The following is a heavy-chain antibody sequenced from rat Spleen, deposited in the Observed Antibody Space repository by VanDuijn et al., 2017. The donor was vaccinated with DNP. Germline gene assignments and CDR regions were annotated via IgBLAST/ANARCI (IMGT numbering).Heavy chain of an antibody. CDR3: ARSWGDDGYPPFAY. Sequence: EVQLVESGGGLVQPGRSLKLSCAASGFTFSDYNMAWVRQAPKKGLEWVATIIYDGSRTYYRDSVKGRFTISRDNAKSTLYLQMDSLRSEDTATYYCARSWGDDGYPPFAYWGQGTLVTVSS. CDR2: IIYDGSRT. D-gene: IGHD1-12*03. CDR1: GFTFSDYN. J-gene: IGHJ3*01. V-gene: IGHV5S10*01.